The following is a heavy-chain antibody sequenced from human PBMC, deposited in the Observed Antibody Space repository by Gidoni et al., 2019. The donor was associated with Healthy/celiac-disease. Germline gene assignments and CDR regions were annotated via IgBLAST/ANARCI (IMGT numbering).Heavy chain of an antibody. V-gene: IGHV4-34*01. CDR3: ARSRGSSWYDYYYMDV. D-gene: IGHD6-13*01. Sequence: QVQLQQWGAGLLTPSETLSLTCAVYGGSFSGYYWSWIRQPPGKGLEWSGEINHSGSTNYNPSLKSRVTISVDTSKNQFSLKLSSVTAADTAVYYCARSRGSSWYDYYYMDVWGKGTTVTVSS. CDR2: INHSGST. CDR1: GGSFSGYY. J-gene: IGHJ6*03.